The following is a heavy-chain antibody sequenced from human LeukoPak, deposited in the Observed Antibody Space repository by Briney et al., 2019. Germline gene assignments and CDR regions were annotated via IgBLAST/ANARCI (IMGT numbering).Heavy chain of an antibody. J-gene: IGHJ4*02. D-gene: IGHD1-26*01. CDR3: TRLSRLGATDTYIAY. Sequence: RVSCKASGGTFSSYAISWVRQMPGKGLEWMGIIYPGDSDTRYSPSFQGQVTISADKSISTAYLQWSSPKASDTAMYFCTRLSRLGATDTYIAYWGQGSLVTVSS. CDR1: GGTFSSYA. CDR2: IYPGDSDT. V-gene: IGHV5-51*01.